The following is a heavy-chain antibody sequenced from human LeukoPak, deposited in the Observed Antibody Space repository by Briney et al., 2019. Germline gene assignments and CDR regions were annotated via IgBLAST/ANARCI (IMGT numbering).Heavy chain of an antibody. V-gene: IGHV3-73*01. CDR2: IRSNANNYAT. D-gene: IGHD2-15*01. J-gene: IGHJ6*03. Sequence: GGSLRLSCAASGFTFSGSAIHWVRQSSGKGLEWVGRIRSNANNYATTYGASVNGRFSISRDDSENTAYRHMNSLKTEDTAVYYCSRVQAVRFSYFYMDVWGKGTTVIVSS. CDR1: GFTFSGSA. CDR3: SRVQAVRFSYFYMDV.